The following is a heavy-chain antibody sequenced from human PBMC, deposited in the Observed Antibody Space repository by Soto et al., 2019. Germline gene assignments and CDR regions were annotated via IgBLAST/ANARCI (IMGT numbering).Heavy chain of an antibody. Sequence: GGSLRLSCAASGFTFSSYGMHWVRQAPGKGLEWVAVIWYGGSNKYYADSVKGRFTISRDNSKNTLYLQMNSLRAEDTAVYYCARDIVVVVAATSDAFDIWGQGTMVTVSS. D-gene: IGHD2-15*01. CDR3: ARDIVVVVAATSDAFDI. CDR2: IWYGGSNK. CDR1: GFTFSSYG. V-gene: IGHV3-33*01. J-gene: IGHJ3*02.